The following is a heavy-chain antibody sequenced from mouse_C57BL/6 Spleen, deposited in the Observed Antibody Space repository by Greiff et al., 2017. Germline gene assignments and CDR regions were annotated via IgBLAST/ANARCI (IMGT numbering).Heavy chain of an antibody. J-gene: IGHJ3*01. D-gene: IGHD2-4*01. CDR1: GFTFSSYA. Sequence: DVMLVESGEGLVKPGGSLKLSCAASGFTFSSYAMSWVRQTPEKRLEWVAYISSGGDYIYYADTVKGRFTISRDNARNTLYLQMSSLKSEDTAMYYCTRDDYDYFFAYWGQGTLVTVSA. CDR2: ISSGGDYI. CDR3: TRDDYDYFFAY. V-gene: IGHV5-9-1*02.